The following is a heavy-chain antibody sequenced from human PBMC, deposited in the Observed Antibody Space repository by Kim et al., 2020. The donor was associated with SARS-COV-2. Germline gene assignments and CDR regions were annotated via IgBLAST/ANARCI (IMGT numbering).Heavy chain of an antibody. CDR2: IYYSGST. Sequence: SETLSLTCTVSGGSISSYYWSWIRQPPGKGLEWIGYIYYSGSTNYNPSLKSRFTRSVDTSKNQFSLKLSSVTAADTAVXYXARDGSGWGGVGDTWGWFDPWXXGTLXTVSS. CDR3: ARDGSGWGGVGDTWGWFDP. CDR1: GGSISSYY. D-gene: IGHD6-19*01. V-gene: IGHV4-59*01. J-gene: IGHJ5*02.